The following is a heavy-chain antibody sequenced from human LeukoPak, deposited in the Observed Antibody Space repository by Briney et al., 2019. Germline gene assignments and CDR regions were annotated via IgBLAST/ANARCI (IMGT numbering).Heavy chain of an antibody. J-gene: IGHJ3*02. CDR1: GGSISSSSYY. Sequence: PSETLSLTCTVSGGSISSSSYYWGWIRQPPGKGLEWIGSIYYSGSTYYNPSLKSRVTISVDTSKNQFSLKLSSVTAADTAVYYCTRGDSSGWYQNAFDIWGQGTMVTVSS. D-gene: IGHD6-19*01. CDR2: IYYSGST. V-gene: IGHV4-39*01. CDR3: TRGDSSGWYQNAFDI.